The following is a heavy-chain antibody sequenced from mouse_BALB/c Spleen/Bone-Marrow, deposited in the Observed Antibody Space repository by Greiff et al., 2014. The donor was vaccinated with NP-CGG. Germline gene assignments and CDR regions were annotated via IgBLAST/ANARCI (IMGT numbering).Heavy chain of an antibody. D-gene: IGHD4-1*01. J-gene: IGHJ3*01. CDR1: GYAFTNYL. Sequence: VQLQQSGAELVRPGTSVKVSCKASGYAFTNYLIEWIKQRPGQGLEWIGVINPGSGGTNYNEKFKGKATLTADKSSSTAYMQLSILTSDDSAVYFCARNANWLLTYWGQGTLVTVSA. V-gene: IGHV1-54*01. CDR3: ARNANWLLTY. CDR2: INPGSGGT.